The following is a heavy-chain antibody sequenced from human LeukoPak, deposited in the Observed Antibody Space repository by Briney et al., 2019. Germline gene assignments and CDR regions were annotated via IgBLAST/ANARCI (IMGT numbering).Heavy chain of an antibody. J-gene: IGHJ4*02. CDR1: GFTFSSYG. D-gene: IGHD2-2*01. CDR2: IWYDGSNK. CDR3: AKAAYCTSTSCHFSGYAQRPLDS. V-gene: IGHV3-33*06. Sequence: GRSLRLSCAASGFTFSSYGMHWVRQAPGKGLEWVAVIWYDGSNKYYADSVKGRFTISRDNSKNTLYLQMNSLRAEDTAVYYCAKAAYCTSTSCHFSGYAQRPLDSWGQGTLVTVSS.